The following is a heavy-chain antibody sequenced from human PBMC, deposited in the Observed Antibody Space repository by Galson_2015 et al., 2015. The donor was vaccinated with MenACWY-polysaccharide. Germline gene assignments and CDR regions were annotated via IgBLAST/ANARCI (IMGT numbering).Heavy chain of an antibody. J-gene: IGHJ3*02. D-gene: IGHD6-19*01. CDR2: IQNVGSPK. CDR3: ARESSRIVFHAFDI. V-gene: IGHV3-33*05. Sequence: SLRLSCAASGLTFRSSGMHWVRQAPGKGLEWVALIQNVGSPKAYADSVKGRFTISRDNSKNTLYLEMNSLRAEDTAVYHCARESSRIVFHAFDIWGQGTMVTVSS. CDR1: GLTFRSSG.